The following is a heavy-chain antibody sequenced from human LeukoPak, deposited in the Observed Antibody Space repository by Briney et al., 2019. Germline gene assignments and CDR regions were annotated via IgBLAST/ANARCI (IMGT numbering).Heavy chain of an antibody. CDR2: IKEDGSEK. V-gene: IGHV3-7*01. Sequence: GGSLRLSCTASGFTFNRDWTAWVRQAPGKGLEWVANIKEDGSEKNYVDSVKGRFTMSRDNAENSLYLQMNSLRAEDTAVYYCARRVYNSGWYIDYWGQGTLVTVSS. CDR3: ARRVYNSGWYIDY. CDR1: GFTFNRDW. J-gene: IGHJ4*02. D-gene: IGHD6-19*01.